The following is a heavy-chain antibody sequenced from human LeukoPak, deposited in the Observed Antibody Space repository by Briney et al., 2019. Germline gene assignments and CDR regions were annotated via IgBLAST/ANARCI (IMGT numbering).Heavy chain of an antibody. V-gene: IGHV1-69*13. Sequence: SVKVSCKASGGTFSSYAISWVRRAPGQGLEWMGGIIPIFGTANYAQKFQGRVTITADESTSTAYMELSSLRSEDTAVYYCARGYVDTAMGPNDAFDIWGQGTMVTVSS. CDR1: GGTFSSYA. J-gene: IGHJ3*02. CDR2: IIPIFGTA. CDR3: ARGYVDTAMGPNDAFDI. D-gene: IGHD5-18*01.